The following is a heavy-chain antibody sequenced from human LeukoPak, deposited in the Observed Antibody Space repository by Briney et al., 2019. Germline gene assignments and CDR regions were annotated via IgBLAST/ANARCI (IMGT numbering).Heavy chain of an antibody. D-gene: IGHD1-20*01. J-gene: IGHJ5*02. Sequence: ASVKVSCKASGGTFSSYAISWVRQAPGQGLEWMGGIIPIFGTANYAQKFQGRVTITADESTSTAYMELSSLRSEDTAVYYCARDRGITGTRTLFDPWGQGTLVTVSS. CDR3: ARDRGITGTRTLFDP. CDR1: GGTFSSYA. CDR2: IIPIFGTA. V-gene: IGHV1-69*01.